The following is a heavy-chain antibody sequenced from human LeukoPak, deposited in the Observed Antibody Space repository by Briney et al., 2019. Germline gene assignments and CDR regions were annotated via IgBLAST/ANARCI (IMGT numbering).Heavy chain of an antibody. V-gene: IGHV4-38-2*02. J-gene: IGHJ3*02. CDR2: FYHGGST. CDR3: ARDRLHDAFDI. CDR1: GYSISTGYY. Sequence: PSETLSLTCTVSGYSISTGYYWDWIRQPPGKGLEWIGTFYHGGSTYYNPSLKSRVTISVDTSKNQFSLKLSSVTAADTAVYYCARDRLHDAFDIWGQGTMVTVSS.